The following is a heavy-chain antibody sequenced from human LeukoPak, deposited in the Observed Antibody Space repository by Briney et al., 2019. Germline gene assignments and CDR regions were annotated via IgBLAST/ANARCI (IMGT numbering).Heavy chain of an antibody. V-gene: IGHV4-34*01. J-gene: IGHJ4*02. CDR1: GGSFSGYY. CDR2: INHSGST. D-gene: IGHD3-10*01. CDR3: ARAVRGFGELSYLFDY. Sequence: SETLSLTCAVYGGSFSGYYWSWIRQPPGKGLEWIGEINHSGSTNYNPSLKSRVTISVDRSKNQFSLKLSSVTAADTAVYYCARAVRGFGELSYLFDYWGQGTLVTVSS.